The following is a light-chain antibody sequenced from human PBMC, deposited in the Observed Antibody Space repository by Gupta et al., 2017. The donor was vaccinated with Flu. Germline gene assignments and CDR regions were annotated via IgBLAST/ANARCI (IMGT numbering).Light chain of an antibody. CDR3: RQHNSYPRT. CDR1: QGIRSD. Sequence: PSSLSASVGGRVTITCRASQGIRSDLGWFQQKPGKAPKRLIYATSSLESGVPSRFSGSGSGTAFTLTISSLQPEDFATYYCRQHNSYPRTFGQGTKVEIK. V-gene: IGKV1-17*01. J-gene: IGKJ1*01. CDR2: ATS.